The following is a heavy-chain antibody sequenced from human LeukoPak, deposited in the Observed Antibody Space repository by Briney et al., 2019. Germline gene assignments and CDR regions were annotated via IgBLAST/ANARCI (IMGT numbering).Heavy chain of an antibody. CDR1: ALTVSSNY. D-gene: IGHD3-10*01. V-gene: IGHV3-53*01. CDR2: IYSGGST. Sequence: GGSLRLSCAASALTVSSNYMIWVRHAPGKGLDWVSVIYSGGSTYYADSVKGRFTISRDNSKNTLYLQMNSLRAEDTAVYYCAREGTMVRGVMSYWYFDLWGRGALVTVSS. J-gene: IGHJ2*01. CDR3: AREGTMVRGVMSYWYFDL.